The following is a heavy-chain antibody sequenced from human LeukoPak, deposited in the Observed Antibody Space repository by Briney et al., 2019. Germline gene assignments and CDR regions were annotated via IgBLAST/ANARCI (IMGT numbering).Heavy chain of an antibody. CDR1: GFTFSSYE. CDR2: ISSSGSTI. D-gene: IGHD1-1*01. J-gene: IGHJ4*02. V-gene: IGHV3-48*03. CDR3: ARDNLETFDY. Sequence: GGSLRLSCSASGFTFSSYEMNWFRQAPGKGLEWVSYISSSGSTIYYADSVKGRFTISRDNAKNSLYLQMNSLRAEDTAVYYCARDNLETFDYWGQGTLVTVSS.